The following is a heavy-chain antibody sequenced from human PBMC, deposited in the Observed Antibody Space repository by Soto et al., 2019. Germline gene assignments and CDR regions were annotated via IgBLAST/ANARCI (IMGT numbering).Heavy chain of an antibody. CDR2: TKNKAKRYTT. V-gene: IGHV3-72*01. CDR3: VRWDSGSPDH. Sequence: EVQLVESGGGLVKPGGSLRLSCAASGFTLSDHYMDWVRQAPGKGLEWVGRTKNKAKRYTTAYAASVKGRFTISRDDSENSVYLQMTTVQSGDTAVYYWVRWDSGSPDHWGQGTLVTVSS. CDR1: GFTLSDHY. D-gene: IGHD1-26*01. J-gene: IGHJ4*02.